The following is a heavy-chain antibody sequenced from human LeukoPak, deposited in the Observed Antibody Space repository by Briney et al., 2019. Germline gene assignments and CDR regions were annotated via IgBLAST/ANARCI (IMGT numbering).Heavy chain of an antibody. CDR3: ASGADAFETSGDYFDY. D-gene: IGHD7-27*01. J-gene: IGHJ4*02. Sequence: SETLSLTCTVSGASIDTYHWNWIRQPAGKGLEWIGRIYSSGSTNYNPSLKGRVTMSVETSTNQVSLKVTSVTAADTAVYYCASGADAFETSGDYFDYWGQGTLVTVSS. CDR2: IYSSGST. V-gene: IGHV4-4*07. CDR1: GASIDTYH.